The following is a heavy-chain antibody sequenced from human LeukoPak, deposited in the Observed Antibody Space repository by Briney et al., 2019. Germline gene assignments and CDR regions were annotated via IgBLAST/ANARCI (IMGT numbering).Heavy chain of an antibody. CDR2: IYYSGSTSYNPSYSSGST. D-gene: IGHD2-8*01. CDR3: ARASGVSSYLLPI. Sequence: PSETLSLTCTVSVGSVSSGRYYWSWIRQPPGKGLEWIGYIYYSGSTSYNPSYSSGSTNYNPSLKSRVTISIDTSKNQFSLRLNSVTAADTVVYYCARASGVSSYLLPIWGQGTLVTVSS. J-gene: IGHJ4*02. CDR1: VGSVSSGRYY. V-gene: IGHV4-61*01.